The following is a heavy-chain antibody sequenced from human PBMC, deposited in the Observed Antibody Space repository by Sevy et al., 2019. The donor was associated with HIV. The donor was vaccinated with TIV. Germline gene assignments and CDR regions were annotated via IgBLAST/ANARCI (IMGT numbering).Heavy chain of an antibody. CDR1: GGSITSLY. V-gene: IGHV4-59*08. Sequence: SETLSFTCTVSGGSITSLYWNWIRQPPGKGLEWIANIYYNGHINYNPSLKSRVTSSLDTSKNQFSLRLSSVTAADTAMYYCAGENAWGRGYSWGQGTLVTVSS. CDR3: AGENAWGRGYS. J-gene: IGHJ4*02. CDR2: IYYNGHI. D-gene: IGHD1-26*01.